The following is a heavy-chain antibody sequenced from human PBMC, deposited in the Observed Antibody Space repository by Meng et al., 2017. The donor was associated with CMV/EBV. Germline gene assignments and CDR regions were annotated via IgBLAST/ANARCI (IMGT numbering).Heavy chain of an antibody. D-gene: IGHD2-2*01. Sequence: HLKEPGPGLVKPSETLSLPCTVSGGSISSYYWSWIRQPAGKGLEWIGRIYTSGSTNYNPSLKSRVTMSVDTSKNQFSLKLSSVTAADTAVYYCARDLMNCSSTSCANWFDPWGQGTLVTGSS. V-gene: IGHV4-4*07. CDR1: GGSISSYY. CDR3: ARDLMNCSSTSCANWFDP. CDR2: IYTSGST. J-gene: IGHJ5*02.